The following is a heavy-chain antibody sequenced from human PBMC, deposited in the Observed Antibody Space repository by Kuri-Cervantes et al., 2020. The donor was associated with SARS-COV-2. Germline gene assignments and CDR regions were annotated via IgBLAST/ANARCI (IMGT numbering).Heavy chain of an antibody. V-gene: IGHV3-30*18. CDR3: AKDRAGVQDF. CDR2: ISHDGKNK. D-gene: IGHD2-21*01. Sequence: GGSLRLSCAASGFNFSRTDMHWVRQAPGKGLEWVAVISHDGKNKKCIASGKGRFTISRDNSQNTLYLHMKSLRSEDTAMYYCAKDRAGVQDFWGQGTLVTVSS. J-gene: IGHJ4*02. CDR1: GFNFSRTD.